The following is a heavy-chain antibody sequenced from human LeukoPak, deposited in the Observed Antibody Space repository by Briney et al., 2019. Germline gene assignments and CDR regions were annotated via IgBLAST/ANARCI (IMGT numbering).Heavy chain of an antibody. J-gene: IGHJ4*02. CDR2: MSYDGSNE. CDR1: GFTFTGYA. V-gene: IGHV3-30-3*01. D-gene: IGHD3-10*01. Sequence: GGSLRLSCAASGFTFTGYAMHWVRQAPGQGLEWVAVMSYDGSNEYYADSVKGRFTISRDNSRNTLYLQMNSLRAEDTAVYYCASAPRDYYFGSGSMGSFFDYWGQGTLVNVFS. CDR3: ASAPRDYYFGSGSMGSFFDY.